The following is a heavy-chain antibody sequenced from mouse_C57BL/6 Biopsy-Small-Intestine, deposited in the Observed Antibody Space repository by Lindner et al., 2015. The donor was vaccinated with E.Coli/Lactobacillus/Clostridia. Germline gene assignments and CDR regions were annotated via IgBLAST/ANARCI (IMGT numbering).Heavy chain of an antibody. CDR1: GYSFTGHF. Sequence: EVQLQESGPELVKPGDSVKISCKASGYSFTGHFMNWVMQSHGKNLEWIGRITPDNGNIFYNQKFKGKATLTVDKSSSTAHMELRSLTSEDSAVYYCARILDGYYVDYFAMDYWGQGTSVTVSS. CDR3: ARILDGYYVDYFAMDY. J-gene: IGHJ4*01. V-gene: IGHV1-20*01. CDR2: ITPDNGNI. D-gene: IGHD2-3*01.